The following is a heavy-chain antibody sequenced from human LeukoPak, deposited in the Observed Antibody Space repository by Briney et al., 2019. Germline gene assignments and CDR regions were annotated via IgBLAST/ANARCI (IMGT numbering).Heavy chain of an antibody. CDR1: GGSITTYY. CDR3: ARARDGYTALWLD. D-gene: IGHD5-24*01. CDR2: IYYSGST. Sequence: SETLSLTCTVSGGSITTYYWSWIRQPAGKGLEWIGYIYYSGSTNYNPSLKSRVTISIDTSKKQFSLKLRSVTAADTAVYLCARARDGYTALWLDWGQGTLVTVSS. V-gene: IGHV4-59*01. J-gene: IGHJ4*02.